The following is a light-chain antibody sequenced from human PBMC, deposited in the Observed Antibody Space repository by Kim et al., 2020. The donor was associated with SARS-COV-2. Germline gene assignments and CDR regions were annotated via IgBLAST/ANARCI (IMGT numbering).Light chain of an antibody. CDR2: GAS. CDR1: QSVSSNY. V-gene: IGKV3-20*01. Sequence: SPRERATLSCRARQSVSSNYLAWYQQKPGQAPRLLIYGASSRATGIPDRFSGSGSGTDFTLTITRLEPEDFAVYYCQQYSSSPATFGQGTKVDIK. CDR3: QQYSSSPAT. J-gene: IGKJ1*01.